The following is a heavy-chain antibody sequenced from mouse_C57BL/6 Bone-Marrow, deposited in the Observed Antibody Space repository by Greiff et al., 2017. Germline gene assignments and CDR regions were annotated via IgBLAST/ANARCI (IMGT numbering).Heavy chain of an antibody. CDR1: GFTFSSYA. Sequence: EVKVVESGGGLVKPGGSLKLSCAASGFTFSSYAMSWVRQTPEKRLEWVATISDGGSYTYYPDNVKGRFTISRDNAKNNLYLQMSHLKSEDTAMYYCARHGLYAMDYWGQGTSVTVSS. J-gene: IGHJ4*01. D-gene: IGHD1-2*01. CDR2: ISDGGSYT. CDR3: ARHGLYAMDY. V-gene: IGHV5-4*03.